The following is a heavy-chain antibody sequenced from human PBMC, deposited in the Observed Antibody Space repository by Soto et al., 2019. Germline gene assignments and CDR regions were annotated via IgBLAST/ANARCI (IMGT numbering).Heavy chain of an antibody. Sequence: GGSLRLSCAASGFTFSSYAMSWVRQAPGKGLEWVSAISGSGGSTYYADSVKGRFTISRDNSKNTLYLQMNSLRAEDTAVYYCAKDAEEYSGYEWMTDYWGQGTLVTVSS. CDR3: AKDAEEYSGYEWMTDY. D-gene: IGHD5-12*01. CDR2: ISGSGGST. V-gene: IGHV3-23*01. J-gene: IGHJ4*02. CDR1: GFTFSSYA.